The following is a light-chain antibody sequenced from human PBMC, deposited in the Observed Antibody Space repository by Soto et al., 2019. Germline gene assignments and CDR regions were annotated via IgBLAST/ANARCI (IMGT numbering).Light chain of an antibody. CDR2: GAS. Sequence: EILMTQSPATLSVSPGERATLSCRASQSVSGNLAWYQQKPGQAPRLLIYGASTRATGIPARFSGSGSGTEFTLTISSLQSEDFAVYYCQQYNSYPLTFGGGTRVEI. J-gene: IGKJ4*01. V-gene: IGKV3-15*01. CDR1: QSVSGN. CDR3: QQYNSYPLT.